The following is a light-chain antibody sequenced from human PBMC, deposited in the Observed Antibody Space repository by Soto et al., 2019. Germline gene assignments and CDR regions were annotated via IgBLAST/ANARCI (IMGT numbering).Light chain of an antibody. Sequence: DIQMTQSPSSLSASVGDRVTITCQASQNINNYLNWYQQKPGRAPKLLIYDASNLEAGVPSRFSGTGSGTEFTLAISSLQPEDFATYYCQRGYNTPPWTFGQGTKVDIK. J-gene: IGKJ1*01. CDR1: QNINNY. CDR2: DAS. V-gene: IGKV1-39*01. CDR3: QRGYNTPPWT.